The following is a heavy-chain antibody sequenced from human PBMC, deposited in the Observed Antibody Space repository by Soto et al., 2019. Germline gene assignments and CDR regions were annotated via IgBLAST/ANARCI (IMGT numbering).Heavy chain of an antibody. V-gene: IGHV4-59*01. J-gene: IGHJ3*02. D-gene: IGHD3-10*01. Sequence: QVQLQESGPGLVKPSETLSLTCTVSGGSISSYYWSWIRQPPGKGLEWIGYIYYSGSTNYNPSLKSRLTISVDTSKNQFSLKLSSVTAADTAVYYCAKHYGNAFDIWGQGTMVTVSS. CDR3: AKHYGNAFDI. CDR1: GGSISSYY. CDR2: IYYSGST.